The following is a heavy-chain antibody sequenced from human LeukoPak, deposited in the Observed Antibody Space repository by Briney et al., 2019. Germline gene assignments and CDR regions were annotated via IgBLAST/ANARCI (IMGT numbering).Heavy chain of an antibody. J-gene: IGHJ4*02. CDR1: GYSFTSYW. V-gene: IGHV5-51*01. Sequence: HGESLKISCKGSGYSFTSYWIGWVRQMPGKGLEWMGIIYPGDSDTRYSPSFPGQVAISADKSISTAYLQWSSLKASDTAMYYCARRYCSSTSCYAFDYWGQGTLVTVSS. D-gene: IGHD2-2*01. CDR2: IYPGDSDT. CDR3: ARRYCSSTSCYAFDY.